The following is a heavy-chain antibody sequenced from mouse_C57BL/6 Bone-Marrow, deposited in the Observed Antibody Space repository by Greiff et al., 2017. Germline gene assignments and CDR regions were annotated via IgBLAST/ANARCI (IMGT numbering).Heavy chain of an antibody. Sequence: LQESGAELARPGASVKLSCKASGYTFTSYGISWVKQRTGQGLEWIGEIYPRSGNTYYNEKFKGKATLTADKSSSTAYMELRSLTSEDSAVYFCARNGYYSYYFDYWGQGTTLTVSS. D-gene: IGHD2-3*01. V-gene: IGHV1-81*01. J-gene: IGHJ2*01. CDR1: GYTFTSYG. CDR3: ARNGYYSYYFDY. CDR2: IYPRSGNT.